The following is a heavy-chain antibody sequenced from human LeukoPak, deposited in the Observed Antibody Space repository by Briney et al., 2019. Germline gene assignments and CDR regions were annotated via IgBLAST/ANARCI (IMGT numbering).Heavy chain of an antibody. V-gene: IGHV1-8*01. D-gene: IGHD5-18*01. CDR2: MNPNSGNT. CDR1: GYTFTSYD. J-gene: IGHJ4*02. CDR3: ARVVDTAVVSDY. Sequence: ASVKVSCKASGYTFTSYDINWVRQATGQGLEWMGWMNPNSGNTGYAQKFQGRVTMTRNTSISTAYMELSSLRSEDTAVYYCARVVDTAVVSDYWGQGTLVTVSS.